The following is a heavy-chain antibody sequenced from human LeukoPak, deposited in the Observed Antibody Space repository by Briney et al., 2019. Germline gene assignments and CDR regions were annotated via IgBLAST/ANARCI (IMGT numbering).Heavy chain of an antibody. Sequence: SETLSLTCTVSGGSISSSSYYWGWIRQPPGKGLEWIGSIYYSGSTYYNPSLKSRVTISVDTSKNQFSLKLSSVTAADTAVYYCARVRYSSGWYADAFDIWGQGTMVTVSS. CDR2: IYYSGST. J-gene: IGHJ3*02. CDR1: GGSISSSSYY. CDR3: ARVRYSSGWYADAFDI. D-gene: IGHD6-19*01. V-gene: IGHV4-39*07.